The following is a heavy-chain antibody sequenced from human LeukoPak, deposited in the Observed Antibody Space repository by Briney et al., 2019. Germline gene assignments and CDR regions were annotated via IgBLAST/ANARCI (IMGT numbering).Heavy chain of an antibody. CDR2: ISAYNGNT. V-gene: IGHV1-18*01. CDR1: GGTFSSYA. Sequence: GSSVKVSCKASGGTFSSYAISWVRQAPGQGLEWMGWISAYNGNTNYAQKLQGRVTMTTDTSTSTAYMELRSLRSDDTAVYYCARAAAAGTGRNDYWGQGTLVTVSS. J-gene: IGHJ4*02. CDR3: ARAAAAGTGRNDY. D-gene: IGHD6-13*01.